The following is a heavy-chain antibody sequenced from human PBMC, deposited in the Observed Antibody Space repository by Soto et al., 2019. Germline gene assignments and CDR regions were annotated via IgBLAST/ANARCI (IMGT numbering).Heavy chain of an antibody. CDR3: AKGSATIGFDY. J-gene: IGHJ4*02. CDR2: IYPGDSKT. V-gene: IGHV5-51*01. CDR1: GYSFSYYW. Sequence: PGESLKISCKGSGYSFSYYWIGWVRQMPGKGLEWMGIIYPGDSKTNYSPSFQGQVTISANKSISTAYLQWSSLKASDTAIYYCAKGSATIGFDYWGQGTLVTVSS. D-gene: IGHD5-12*01.